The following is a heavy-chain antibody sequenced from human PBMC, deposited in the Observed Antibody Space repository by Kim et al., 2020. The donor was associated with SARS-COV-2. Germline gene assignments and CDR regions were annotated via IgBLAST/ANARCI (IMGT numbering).Heavy chain of an antibody. J-gene: IGHJ3*02. CDR1: GFTFSSHG. Sequence: GGSLRLSCAASGFTFSSHGMHWVRQAPGKGLEWVTIIWFDGSNKYYADSVKGRFTISRDNSKNTMYLQMNSLRADDTAMYYCARDWGSGTYAFDIWGQGTMVTVSS. CDR3: ARDWGSGTYAFDI. D-gene: IGHD3-10*01. V-gene: IGHV3-33*01. CDR2: IWFDGSNK.